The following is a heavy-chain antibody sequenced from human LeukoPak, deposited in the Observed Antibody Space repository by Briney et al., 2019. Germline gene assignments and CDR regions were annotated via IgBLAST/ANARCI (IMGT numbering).Heavy chain of an antibody. CDR3: ARDPAPAGLRFWSGYYTAHFDY. CDR1: GGTFSSYA. CDR2: IIPIFGTA. V-gene: IGHV1-69*05. J-gene: IGHJ4*02. Sequence: SVKVSCKASGGTFSSYAISWVRQAPGQGLEWMGRIIPIFGTANYAQKFQGRVTITTDESTSPAYMELSSLRSEDTAVYYCARDPAPAGLRFWSGYYTAHFDYWGQGTLVTVSS. D-gene: IGHD3-3*01.